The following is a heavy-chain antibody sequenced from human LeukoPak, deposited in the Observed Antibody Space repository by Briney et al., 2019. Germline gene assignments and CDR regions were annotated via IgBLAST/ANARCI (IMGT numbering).Heavy chain of an antibody. J-gene: IGHJ4*02. V-gene: IGHV3-30-3*01. Sequence: GGSLRLSCAASGFTFSSYAMHWVRQAPGKGLEWVAVISYDGSNKYYADSVKGRFTISRDNSKNTLYLQMNSLRAEDTAVYYCANLVGDAYYFDYRGQGTLVTVSS. CDR3: ANLVGDAYYFDY. CDR2: ISYDGSNK. CDR1: GFTFSSYA. D-gene: IGHD1-26*01.